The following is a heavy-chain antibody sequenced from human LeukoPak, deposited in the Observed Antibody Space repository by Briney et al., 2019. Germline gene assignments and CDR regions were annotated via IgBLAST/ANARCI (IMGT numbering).Heavy chain of an antibody. CDR2: ISISDDTT. D-gene: IGHD6-13*01. CDR1: GFSFRSYA. J-gene: IGHJ4*02. V-gene: IGHV3-23*01. Sequence: GGSLRLSCAASGFSFRSYAMSWVRQAPGKGLEWVSTISISDDTTYYTDSVKGRFTISRDNSKNTLYLQMNSLRAEDTAVYYCAKVHAAAAGTQGYWGQGTLVTVSS. CDR3: AKVHAAAAGTQGY.